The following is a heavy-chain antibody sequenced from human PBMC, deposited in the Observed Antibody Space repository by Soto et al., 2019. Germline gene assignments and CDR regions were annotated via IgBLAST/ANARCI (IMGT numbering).Heavy chain of an antibody. V-gene: IGHV3-23*01. CDR1: GFTFSSYA. CDR3: AKDQVVVVVAATGAGYYFDY. J-gene: IGHJ4*01. Sequence: EVQLLESRGGLVQPGGSLRLSCAASGFTFSSYAMSWVRQAPGKGLEWVSAISGSGGSTYYADSVKGRFTISRDNSKNTLYLQMNSLRAEDTAVYYCAKDQVVVVVAATGAGYYFDYWGQEPWSPSPQ. CDR2: ISGSGGST. D-gene: IGHD2-15*01.